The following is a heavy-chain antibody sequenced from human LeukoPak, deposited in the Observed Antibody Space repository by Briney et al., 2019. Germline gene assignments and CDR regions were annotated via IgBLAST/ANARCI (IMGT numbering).Heavy chain of an antibody. J-gene: IGHJ5*02. CDR2: IYDSEDT. CDR3: ARGQGYSYGYEWFDP. D-gene: IGHD5-18*01. V-gene: IGHV4-59*12. CDR1: GGSFSGYY. Sequence: SETLSLTCAVYGGSFSGYYWSWIRQPPGKGLEWIGYIYDSEDTNYKPSLKSRVTISVDKSKNQFSLKLRSVTAADTAVYYCARGQGYSYGYEWFDPWGQGTLVTVSS.